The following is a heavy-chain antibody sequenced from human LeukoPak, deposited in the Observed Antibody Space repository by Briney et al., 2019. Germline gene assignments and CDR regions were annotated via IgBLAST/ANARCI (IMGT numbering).Heavy chain of an antibody. J-gene: IGHJ3*02. Sequence: GGPLRLSCAASGFIVSSNYMSWVRQAPGKGLEWVSVLYSGGSTYYADSVKGRFTISRDDSKNTLYLQMNSLKASDTAMYYCARQPTTVTTRDAFDIWGQGTMVTVSS. CDR1: GFIVSSNY. V-gene: IGHV3-53*01. CDR2: LYSGGST. CDR3: ARQPTTVTTRDAFDI. D-gene: IGHD4-17*01.